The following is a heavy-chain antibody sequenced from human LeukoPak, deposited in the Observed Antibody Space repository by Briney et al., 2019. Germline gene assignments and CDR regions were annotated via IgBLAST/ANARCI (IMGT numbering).Heavy chain of an antibody. CDR3: ARLDAAAGRYLQFFY. CDR1: GGSISNYY. V-gene: IGHV4-59*08. Sequence: PSETLSLTCTVSGGSISNYYWSWIRQSPEKGLEWIGYIHDSGSTNYNPSLKSRVTISVDTSKNQFSLKLSSVTAADTPVYYCARLDAAAGRYLQFFYWGQGTLVTVSS. D-gene: IGHD5-24*01. J-gene: IGHJ4*02. CDR2: IHDSGST.